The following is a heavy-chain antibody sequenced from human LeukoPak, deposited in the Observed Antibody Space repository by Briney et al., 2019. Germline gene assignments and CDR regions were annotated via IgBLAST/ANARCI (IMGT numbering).Heavy chain of an antibody. V-gene: IGHV4-34*01. CDR1: GGSFSGYY. Sequence: SETLSLTCAVYGGSFSGYYWSWIRQPPGKGLEWIGEINHSGSTNYNPSLKSRVTISVDTSKNQFSLKLSSVTAADTAVYYCARAGRGYFDSSRGVVPWGQGTLVTVSS. CDR3: ARAGRGYFDSSRGVVP. J-gene: IGHJ5*02. D-gene: IGHD3-9*01. CDR2: INHSGST.